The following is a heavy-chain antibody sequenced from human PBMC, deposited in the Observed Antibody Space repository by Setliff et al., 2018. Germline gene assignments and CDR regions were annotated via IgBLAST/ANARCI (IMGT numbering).Heavy chain of an antibody. J-gene: IGHJ6*02. CDR1: GGSFSSYA. D-gene: IGHD3-10*01. V-gene: IGHV1-69*10. Sequence: SVKVSCKASGGSFSSYAINWVRQAPGQGLEWMGGIIPILGKPKYVQKFQGRVILTADKSTNTAYMELISLRSEDTVSYYCAREVVSFGSRNDYKNRMDVWGQGTTVTVSS. CDR2: IIPILGKP. CDR3: AREVVSFGSRNDYKNRMDV.